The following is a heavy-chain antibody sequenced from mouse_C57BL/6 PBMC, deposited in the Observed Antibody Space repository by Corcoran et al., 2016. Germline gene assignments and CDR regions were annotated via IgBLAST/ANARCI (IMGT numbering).Heavy chain of an antibody. J-gene: IGHJ4*01. Sequence: QIQLVQSGPELKKPGETVKISCKASGYTFTTYGMSWVKQAPGKGLKWMGWINNYSGVPTYADDFKGRFAFSLETSASTAYLQINNLKNEDTATYFCARLWDGAMDYWGQGTSVTVSS. CDR3: ARLWDGAMDY. V-gene: IGHV9-3*01. CDR2: INNYSGVP. CDR1: GYTFTTYG. D-gene: IGHD4-1*01.